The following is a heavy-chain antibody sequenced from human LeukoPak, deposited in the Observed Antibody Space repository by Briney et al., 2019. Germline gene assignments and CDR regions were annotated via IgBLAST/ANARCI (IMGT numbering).Heavy chain of an antibody. V-gene: IGHV1-2*02. CDR3: ARDHPYSSGWYGRVEALDL. CDR2: INANSGGT. D-gene: IGHD6-19*01. Sequence: ASVKVSCKVSGYTFTSYGISWVRQAPGQGLEWMGCINANSGGTNYAQKFQGRVTMTRDTSISTAYMDLSRLRSDDTAVYYCARDHPYSSGWYGRVEALDLWGQGTTVTVSS. CDR1: GYTFTSYG. J-gene: IGHJ3*01.